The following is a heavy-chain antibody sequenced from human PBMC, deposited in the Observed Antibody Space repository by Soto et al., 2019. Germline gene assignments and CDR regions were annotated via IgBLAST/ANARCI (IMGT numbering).Heavy chain of an antibody. Sequence: LSLTCAVYGGSFSGYYWSWIRQPPGKGLEWIGEINHSGSTNYNPSLKSRVTISVDTSKNQFSLKLSSVTAADTAVYYCAREGQWLYYYGMDVWGQGTTVTVSS. CDR2: INHSGST. D-gene: IGHD6-19*01. V-gene: IGHV4-34*01. CDR1: GGSFSGYY. CDR3: AREGQWLYYYGMDV. J-gene: IGHJ6*02.